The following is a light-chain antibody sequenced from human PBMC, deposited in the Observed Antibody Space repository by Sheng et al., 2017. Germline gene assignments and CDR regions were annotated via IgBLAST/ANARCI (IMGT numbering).Light chain of an antibody. CDR3: SSYTSSSTLGYV. CDR2: EVS. V-gene: IGLV2-14*03. J-gene: IGLJ1*01. CDR1: SSDVGGYNS. Sequence: QSALTQPASVSGSPGQSITISCTGTSSDVGGYNSVSWYQQHPGKAPKVMIYEVSNRPSGVSNRFSGSKSGNTASLTISGLQAEDEADYYCSSYTSSSTLGYVFGTGTKVTVL.